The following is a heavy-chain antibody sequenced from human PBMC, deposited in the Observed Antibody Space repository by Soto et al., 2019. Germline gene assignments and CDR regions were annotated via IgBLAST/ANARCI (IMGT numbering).Heavy chain of an antibody. J-gene: IGHJ6*02. CDR3: ARAFEEMATISALYYYGMDV. Sequence: SVKVSCKASGGTFSSYAISWVRQAPGQGLEWMGGIIPIFGTANYAQKFQGRVTITADESTSTAYMELSSLRSEDTAVYYCARAFEEMATISALYYYGMDVWGQGXTVTVYS. V-gene: IGHV1-69*13. D-gene: IGHD5-12*01. CDR1: GGTFSSYA. CDR2: IIPIFGTA.